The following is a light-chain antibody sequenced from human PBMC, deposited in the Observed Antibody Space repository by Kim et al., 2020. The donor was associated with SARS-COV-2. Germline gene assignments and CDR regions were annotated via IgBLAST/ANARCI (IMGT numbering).Light chain of an antibody. CDR3: SSYTSSSTPYV. Sequence: ITISCTGTSSDVGGYNYVSWYQQHPGKAPKLMIYDVSNRPSGVSNRFSGSKSGNTASLTISGLQAEDEADYYCSSYTSSSTPYVFGTGTQLTVL. V-gene: IGLV2-14*03. J-gene: IGLJ1*01. CDR2: DVS. CDR1: SSDVGGYNY.